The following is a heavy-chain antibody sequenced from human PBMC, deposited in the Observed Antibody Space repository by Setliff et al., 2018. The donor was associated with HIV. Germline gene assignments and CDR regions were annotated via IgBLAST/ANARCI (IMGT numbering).Heavy chain of an antibody. CDR2: VHVGGGRT. CDR1: GFAFDTYD. J-gene: IGHJ3*02. Sequence: GASVKVSCAASGFAFDTYDMNWVRQAPGQRPEWVSVVHVGGGRTDYADSVRGRFVISRDDSKNMLYLQMSGLRGDDTAMYYCAKPTNGFYPRAFDTWGPGTMVTVSS. D-gene: IGHD2-2*03. V-gene: IGHV3-23*01. CDR3: AKPTNGFYPRAFDT.